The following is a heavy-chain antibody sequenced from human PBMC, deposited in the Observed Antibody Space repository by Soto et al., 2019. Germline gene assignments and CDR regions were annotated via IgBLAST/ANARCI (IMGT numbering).Heavy chain of an antibody. CDR2: IIPNFDTD. CDR3: AGEEVLLTAAASVAAETDGFEV. D-gene: IGHD3-9*01. J-gene: IGHJ3*01. V-gene: IGHV1-69*12. CDR1: GDIFNTYA. Sequence: QVRLVQSGAETRMPGSSVKGSCKASGDIFNTYAFSWVRQAPGQGLECLGAIIPNFDTDSYAQKFMGRLTFRADESTPPTYLELSGLPSAATAVYFCAGEEVLLTAAASVAAETDGFEVWGQGKLVAVSS.